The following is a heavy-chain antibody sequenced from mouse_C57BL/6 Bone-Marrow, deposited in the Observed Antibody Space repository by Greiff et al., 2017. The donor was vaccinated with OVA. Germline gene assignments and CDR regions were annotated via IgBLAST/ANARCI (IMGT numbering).Heavy chain of an antibody. Sequence: VQLQQSGAELVRPGASVKLSCTASGFNIKDDYMHWVKQRPEQGLEWIGWIDPENGDTEYASKFQGKATITADTSSNTAYLQLSSLTSEDTAVYYCTTSYYGSSYPAYWGQGTLVTVSA. J-gene: IGHJ3*01. V-gene: IGHV14-4*01. D-gene: IGHD1-1*01. CDR3: TTSYYGSSYPAY. CDR1: GFNIKDDY. CDR2: IDPENGDT.